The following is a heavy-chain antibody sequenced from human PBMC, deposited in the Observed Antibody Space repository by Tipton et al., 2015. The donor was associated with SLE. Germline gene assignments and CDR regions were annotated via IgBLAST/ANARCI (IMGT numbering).Heavy chain of an antibody. CDR3: AGDHDWAVRGAAFDL. CDR2: MYSSGIS. Sequence: TLSLTCTVSGGSIRGHYWTWIRQPPGKGLEFIGCMYSSGISDYNPSLKSRVTMSIDMSNNQFSLNLQSVTAADTAVYYCAGDHDWAVRGAAFDLWGQGTMVTVSS. D-gene: IGHD3-10*01. V-gene: IGHV4-59*11. CDR1: GGSIRGHY. J-gene: IGHJ3*01.